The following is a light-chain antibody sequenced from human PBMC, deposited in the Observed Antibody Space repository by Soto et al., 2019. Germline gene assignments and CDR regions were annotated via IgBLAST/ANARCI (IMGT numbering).Light chain of an antibody. J-gene: IGKJ1*01. CDR1: QSISSW. CDR2: KAS. V-gene: IGKV1-5*03. CDR3: QQYNSYSWT. Sequence: DFQMTQSPSTLSASVGDRVSITCRASQSISSWLAWYQQKPGKAPKLLIYKASSLQSGVPLRFSGSGSGTEFTLTISSLQPDDFGTYYCQQYNSYSWTFGQGTELDIK.